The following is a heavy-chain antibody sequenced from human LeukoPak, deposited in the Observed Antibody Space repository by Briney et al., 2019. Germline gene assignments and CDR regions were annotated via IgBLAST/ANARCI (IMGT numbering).Heavy chain of an antibody. Sequence: SETLSLTCTVSGASISSYYWSWIRQPPGKGLEWIGYIYYFGSTNYNPSLKSRVTISEDTSKNQFSLKLSSVTAADTAVYYCARHGLLRAETYYFDYWGQGTLVNVSS. CDR3: ARHGLLRAETYYFDY. CDR2: IYYFGST. V-gene: IGHV4-59*01. J-gene: IGHJ4*02. D-gene: IGHD2-15*01. CDR1: GASISSYY.